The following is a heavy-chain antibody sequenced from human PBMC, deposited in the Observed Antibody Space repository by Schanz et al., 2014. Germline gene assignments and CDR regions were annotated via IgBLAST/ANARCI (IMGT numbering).Heavy chain of an antibody. CDR2: IVPMVNVT. D-gene: IGHD3-16*02. Sequence: QVQLVQSGAEVKKPGSSVKVSCKASGGTFASYTLNWMRQARGQGPELVGRIVPMVNVTLYTHKFQGRVTITADTSTGTTYLQLRSMRSEDTAVYYCGEYGSDSYTDPWGQGTLVTVSS. V-gene: IGHV1-69*02. J-gene: IGHJ5*02. CDR1: GGTFASYT. CDR3: GEYGSDSYTDP.